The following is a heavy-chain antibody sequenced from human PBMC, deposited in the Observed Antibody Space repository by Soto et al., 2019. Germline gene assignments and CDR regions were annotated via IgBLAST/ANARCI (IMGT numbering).Heavy chain of an antibody. CDR2: ISASGGST. D-gene: IGHD1-26*01. V-gene: IGHV3-23*01. J-gene: IGHJ4*02. Sequence: EVQLLESGGGLVQPGGSLRLSCAASAFTFSSYAMSWVRQAPGKGLEWVSAISASGGSTYYADSVKGRFTISRDSSENTPYLQMSSLRADDTAVYYCAKGSGNSVYNFDNWGQGTLVTVSS. CDR3: AKGSGNSVYNFDN. CDR1: AFTFSSYA.